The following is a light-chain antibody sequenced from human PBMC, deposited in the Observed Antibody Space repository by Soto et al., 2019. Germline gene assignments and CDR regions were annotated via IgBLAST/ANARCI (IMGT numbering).Light chain of an antibody. Sequence: DIQMTQSPSSLSASVGDRVTITCRASQSISGYLNWYHQKPGKAPNLLIYDASSLQSGVPSRFSGSASGTDFTLTISSLHPEDFATYFCQQTYSTPYTFGQGTKLGIK. CDR1: QSISGY. J-gene: IGKJ2*01. V-gene: IGKV1-39*01. CDR2: DAS. CDR3: QQTYSTPYT.